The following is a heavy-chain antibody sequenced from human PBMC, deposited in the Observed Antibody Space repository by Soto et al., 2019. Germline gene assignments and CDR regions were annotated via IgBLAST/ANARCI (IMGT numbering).Heavy chain of an antibody. J-gene: IGHJ5*02. CDR2: INPKSDDT. D-gene: IGHD4-4*01. Sequence: QVQLVQSGSEVKKPGAPVKVSCKASGYPFSDNQIHWLRRAPGQGLEWMGRINPKSDDTNYAQKFQGSVTMTRDTSIDTSYLELTGLTSDDTATYYCARKHSLDYIRWGLDPWGQGTLVTVSS. V-gene: IGHV1-2*02. CDR3: ARKHSLDYIRWGLDP. CDR1: GYPFSDNQ.